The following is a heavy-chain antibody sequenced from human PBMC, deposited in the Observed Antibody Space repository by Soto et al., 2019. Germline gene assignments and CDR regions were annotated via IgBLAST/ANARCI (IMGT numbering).Heavy chain of an antibody. D-gene: IGHD6-13*01. J-gene: IGHJ6*02. CDR3: ARERQQLVLYDPGEVYYYYGMDV. CDR1: SYTFTSYG. Sequence: ASVKVSCKASSYTFTSYGISWVRQAPGQGLEWMGWISAYNGNTNYAQKLQGRVTMTRDTSTSTVYMELSSLRSEDTAVYYCARERQQLVLYDPGEVYYYYGMDVWGQGTTVTVSS. CDR2: ISAYNGNT. V-gene: IGHV1-18*01.